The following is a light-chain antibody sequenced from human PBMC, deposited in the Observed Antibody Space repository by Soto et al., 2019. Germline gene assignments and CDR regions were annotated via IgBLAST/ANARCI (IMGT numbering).Light chain of an antibody. Sequence: EIVLTQSPGTLSLSPGERATLSCRASQSVSSTYLAWYQQNPDQAPRLLLYGASSRATGIPERFSGSGSGTDVTHTSSRRKHEDSAVYYYQQYGSSSYTFAQGTKLEIK. J-gene: IGKJ2*01. CDR1: QSVSSTY. CDR3: QQYGSSSYT. CDR2: GAS. V-gene: IGKV3-20*01.